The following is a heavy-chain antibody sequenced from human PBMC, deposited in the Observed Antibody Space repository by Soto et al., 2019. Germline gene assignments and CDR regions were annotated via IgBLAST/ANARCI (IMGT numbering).Heavy chain of an antibody. Sequence: GGSLRLSCAASGFTFSAFAVNWVRQAPGKGLEWVSAITGSGGSTHYVDSVKGRFTISRDNSKNTLHLQMNSLRAEDSAVYYCAKLSGYDYYYYIDVWGKGTTVTVSS. J-gene: IGHJ6*03. CDR1: GFTFSAFA. CDR2: ITGSGGST. CDR3: AKLSGYDYYYYIDV. V-gene: IGHV3-23*01. D-gene: IGHD1-26*01.